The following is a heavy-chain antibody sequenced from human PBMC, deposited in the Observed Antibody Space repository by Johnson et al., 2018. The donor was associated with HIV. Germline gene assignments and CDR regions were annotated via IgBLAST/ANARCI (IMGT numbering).Heavy chain of an antibody. CDR2: INSDGSST. Sequence: VQLVESGGGLVQPGGSLRLSCAASGFTFSSYWMHWVRQAPGKGLEWVSRINSDGSSTSYADSVKGRFTIYRDNAKNSLYLQMNSLRAEDTALYYCAKDQRHFGSSGWYPDAFDIWGQGTMVTVSS. J-gene: IGHJ3*02. D-gene: IGHD6-19*01. CDR3: AKDQRHFGSSGWYPDAFDI. V-gene: IGHV3-74*01. CDR1: GFTFSSYW.